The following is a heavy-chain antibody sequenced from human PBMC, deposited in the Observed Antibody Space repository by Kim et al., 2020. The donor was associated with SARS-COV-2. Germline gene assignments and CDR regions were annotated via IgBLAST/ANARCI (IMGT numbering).Heavy chain of an antibody. CDR2: A. V-gene: IGHV1-69*01. Sequence: ANYAQKFQGRGTITADESTSTAYMELSSLRSEDTAVYYCACGGNSWRSDYWGQGTLVTVSS. J-gene: IGHJ4*02. D-gene: IGHD2-21*02. CDR3: ACGGNSWRSDY.